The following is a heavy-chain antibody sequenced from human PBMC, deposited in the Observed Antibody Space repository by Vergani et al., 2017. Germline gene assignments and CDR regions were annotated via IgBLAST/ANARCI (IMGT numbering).Heavy chain of an antibody. CDR3: AKGQISPREPLDY. CDR2: IRYDGSNK. Sequence: VQLVESGGGLVKPGGSLRLSCAASGFTFSSYGMHWVRQAPGKGLEWVAFIRYDGSNKYYADSVKGRFTISRDNSKNTLYLQMNSLRAEDTAVYYCAKGQISPREPLDYWGQGTLVTVSS. CDR1: GFTFSSYG. J-gene: IGHJ4*02. V-gene: IGHV3-30*02. D-gene: IGHD1-26*01.